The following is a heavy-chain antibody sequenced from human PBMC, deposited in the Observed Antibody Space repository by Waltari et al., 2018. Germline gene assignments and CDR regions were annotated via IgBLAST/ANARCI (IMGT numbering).Heavy chain of an antibody. J-gene: IGHJ5*02. V-gene: IGHV5-51*03. D-gene: IGHD5-12*01. CDR3: ARLEGYSGYNWFDP. Sequence: EVQLVQSGAEVKKPGESLKISCKGSGYSFTSYWIGWVRQMPGKGLGWMGFIFPVASDTSYSPSFQGQATISADKSISTAYLQWSSLKASDTAMYYCARLEGYSGYNWFDPWGQGTLVTVSS. CDR2: IFPVASDT. CDR1: GYSFTSYW.